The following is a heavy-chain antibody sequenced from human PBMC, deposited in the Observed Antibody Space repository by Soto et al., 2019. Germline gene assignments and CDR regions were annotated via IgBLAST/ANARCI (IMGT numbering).Heavy chain of an antibody. D-gene: IGHD2-2*01. CDR1: GFTFSSYA. Sequence: GGSLRLSCAASGFTFSSYAMSWVRQAPGKGLEWVSAISGSGGSTYYADSVKGRFTISRDNSKNTLYLQMNSLRAEATAVYYGANQGYCSSTNCSYYYMDVWGKGTTVTVSS. CDR2: ISGSGGST. CDR3: ANQGYCSSTNCSYYYMDV. J-gene: IGHJ6*03. V-gene: IGHV3-23*01.